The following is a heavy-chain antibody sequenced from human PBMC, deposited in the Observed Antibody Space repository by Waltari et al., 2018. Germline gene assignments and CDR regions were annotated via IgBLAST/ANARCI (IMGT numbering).Heavy chain of an antibody. D-gene: IGHD6-13*01. V-gene: IGHV1-69*01. CDR1: GGTFSRYA. CDR2: IIPIFGTA. CDR3: ARDGFFSAAEARSDYYGMDV. J-gene: IGHJ6*02. Sequence: QVQLVQSGAEVKKPGSSVKVSCKASGGTFSRYAISWVRQAPGKGLEWMGGIIPIFGTANYAQKFQGRVTITADESTSTAYMELSSLRSEDTAVYYCARDGFFSAAEARSDYYGMDVWGQGTTVTVSS.